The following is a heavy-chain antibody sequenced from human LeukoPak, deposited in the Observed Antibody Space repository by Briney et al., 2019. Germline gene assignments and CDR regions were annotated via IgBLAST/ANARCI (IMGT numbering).Heavy chain of an antibody. V-gene: IGHV3-74*01. CDR1: GFTFSSYW. CDR2: INSDGIST. Sequence: GGSLRLSCAASGFTFSSYWMHWVRQAPGKGLVWVSRINSDGISTTYADSVKGRFTISRGNAKNTLYLQMNSLRAEDTAVYYCAREKWSSGWPLDYWGQGTLVTVSS. CDR3: AREKWSSGWPLDY. D-gene: IGHD6-19*01. J-gene: IGHJ4*02.